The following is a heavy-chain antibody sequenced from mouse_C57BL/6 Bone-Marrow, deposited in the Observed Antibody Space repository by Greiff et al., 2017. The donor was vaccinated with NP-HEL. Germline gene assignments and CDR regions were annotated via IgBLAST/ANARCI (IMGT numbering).Heavy chain of an antibody. CDR2: ISYDGSN. CDR3: ATYAMDY. Sequence: EVQLVESGPGLVKPSQSLSLTCSVTGYSITSGYYWNWIRQFPGNKLEWIGYISYDGSNNYNPSLKNRISITRDTSKNQFFLKLNSVTTEDTATYYCATYAMDYWGQGTSVTVSS. CDR1: GYSITSGYY. J-gene: IGHJ4*01. V-gene: IGHV3-6*01.